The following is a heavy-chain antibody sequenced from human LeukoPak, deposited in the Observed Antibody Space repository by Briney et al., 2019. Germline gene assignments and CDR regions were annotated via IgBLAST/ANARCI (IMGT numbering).Heavy chain of an antibody. J-gene: IGHJ4*02. CDR3: ARPFPDCSGGSCYYYFDY. Sequence: PGGSLRLSCAASGFTFSDHYMDWVRQAPGKGLEWVGRTRNKANSYTTEYAASVKGRFTISRDDSKNSPYLQMNSLKTEDTAVYYCARPFPDCSGGSCYYYFDYWGQGTLVTVSS. D-gene: IGHD2-15*01. CDR2: TRNKANSYTT. CDR1: GFTFSDHY. V-gene: IGHV3-72*01.